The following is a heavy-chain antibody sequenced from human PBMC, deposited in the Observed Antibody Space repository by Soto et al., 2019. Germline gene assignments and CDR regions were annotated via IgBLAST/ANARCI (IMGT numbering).Heavy chain of an antibody. CDR3: AAVKQQLVTLGYYFEY. CDR1: GYTFTSYG. D-gene: IGHD6-13*01. J-gene: IGHJ4*02. V-gene: IGHV1-18*01. Sequence: ASVKVSCKASGYTFTSYGISWVRQAPGQGLEWMGWISAYNGNTNYAQKLQGRATMTTDTSTSTAYVELRSRRSDDTAVYYCAAVKQQLVTLGYYFEYWGQGTLVTVAS. CDR2: ISAYNGNT.